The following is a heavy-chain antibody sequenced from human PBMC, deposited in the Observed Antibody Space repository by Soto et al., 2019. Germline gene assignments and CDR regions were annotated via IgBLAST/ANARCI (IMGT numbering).Heavy chain of an antibody. CDR2: IIPMLDIT. D-gene: IGHD2-21*02. CDR3: ARGGGIVVVTAPYDH. J-gene: IGHJ4*02. V-gene: IGHV1-69*02. Sequence: SVKVSCKASGGTFSNHIITWVRQAPGQGPEWMGRIIPMLDITNYAQKFQGRVTITADKSTTTAYMELGSLTSEDTAVYYCARGGGIVVVTAPYDHWGQGTLVNVSS. CDR1: GGTFSNHI.